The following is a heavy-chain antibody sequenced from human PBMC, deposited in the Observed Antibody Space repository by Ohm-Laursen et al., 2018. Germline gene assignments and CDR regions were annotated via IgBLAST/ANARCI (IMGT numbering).Heavy chain of an antibody. CDR2: IYHSGST. V-gene: IGHV4-38-2*02. D-gene: IGHD5-24*01. Sequence: PGTLSLTCTVSGYSISSGYYWGWIRQPPGKGLEWIGSIYHSGSTYYNPSLKSRVTISVDTSKNQFSLKLSSVTAADTAVYYCARQMATIRGYFDYWGQGTLVTVSS. J-gene: IGHJ4*02. CDR3: ARQMATIRGYFDY. CDR1: GYSISSGYY.